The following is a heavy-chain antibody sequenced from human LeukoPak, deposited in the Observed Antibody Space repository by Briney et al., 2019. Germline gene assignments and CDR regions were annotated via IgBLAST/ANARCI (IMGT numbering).Heavy chain of an antibody. CDR2: ISPDSGNT. CDR1: GYTFANYG. V-gene: IGHV1-18*01. J-gene: IGHJ4*02. Sequence: ASVKVSCKASGYTFANYGINWVRQAPGQGLEWMGWISPDSGNTGYAQRVQGRVTLTTDTSTSTAYMELRSLRSDDTAVYFCARVTYLRPYQLDYWGQGTLVSISS. D-gene: IGHD2-2*01. CDR3: ARVTYLRPYQLDY.